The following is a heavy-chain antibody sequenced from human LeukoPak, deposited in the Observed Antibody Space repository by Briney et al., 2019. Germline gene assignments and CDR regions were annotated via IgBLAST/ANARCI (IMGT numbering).Heavy chain of an antibody. CDR1: GGSIRSSYYY. D-gene: IGHD6-19*01. Sequence: SETLSLTCTVSGGSIRSSYYYWGWIRQPPGKGLEWIGSIYYSGSTYYNPSLKSRVTISVDTSKNQFSLKLSSVTAADTAVYYCSGYSSGWYPHFDYWGQGTLVTVSS. CDR3: SGYSSGWYPHFDY. CDR2: IYYSGST. J-gene: IGHJ4*02. V-gene: IGHV4-39*01.